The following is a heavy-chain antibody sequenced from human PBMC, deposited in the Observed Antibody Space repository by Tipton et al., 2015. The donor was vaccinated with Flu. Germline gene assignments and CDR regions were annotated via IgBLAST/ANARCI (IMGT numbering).Heavy chain of an antibody. CDR1: GYTFTSYY. V-gene: IGHV1-46*01. J-gene: IGHJ4*02. CDR3: ARGGSPLPMTIAAAYLYYFDY. Sequence: QLVQSGPEVKKPGASVEVSCKASGYTFTSYYMHWVRQAPGQGLEWMGIINPSGGSTSYAQKFQGRVTMTRDTSTSTVYMELSSLRSEDTAVYYCARGGSPLPMTIAAAYLYYFDYWGQGTLVTVSS. CDR2: INPSGGST. D-gene: IGHD6-13*01.